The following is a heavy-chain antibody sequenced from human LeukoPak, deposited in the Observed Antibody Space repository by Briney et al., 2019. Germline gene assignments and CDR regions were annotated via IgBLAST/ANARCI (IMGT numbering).Heavy chain of an antibody. CDR2: IYSGGST. J-gene: IGHJ4*02. CDR1: GFTVSSNY. Sequence: GGSLRLSCAASGFTVSSNYMSWVRQAPGKGLEWVSVIYSGGSTYYADSVKGRFTISRDNSKNTLYLQMNSLRAEDTAVYYCARGAVEMATIPFDYWGQGTLVTVSS. V-gene: IGHV3-53*01. CDR3: ARGAVEMATIPFDY. D-gene: IGHD5-24*01.